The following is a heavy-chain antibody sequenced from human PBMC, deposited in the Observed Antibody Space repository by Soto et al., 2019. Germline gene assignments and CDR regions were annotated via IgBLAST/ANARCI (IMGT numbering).Heavy chain of an antibody. CDR1: GFTFSGSV. J-gene: IGHJ4*02. CDR2: IRSKANSYAT. V-gene: IGHV3-73*01. Sequence: GGSLRLSWAASGFTFSGSVMHWVRQASGKGLEWVGRIRSKANSYATAYAVSVKGSFTISRDDSRNTAYLQMNSLKTEDTAVYYCARGVYDFWSGHPKGLDYWGQGTVVTVSS. D-gene: IGHD3-3*01. CDR3: ARGVYDFWSGHPKGLDY.